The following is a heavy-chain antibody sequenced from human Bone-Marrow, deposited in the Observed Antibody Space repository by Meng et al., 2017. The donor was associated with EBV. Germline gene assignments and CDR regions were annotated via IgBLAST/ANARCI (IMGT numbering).Heavy chain of an antibody. CDR2: IFHSGST. J-gene: IGHJ5*02. V-gene: IGHV4-4*02. CDR1: GGSISSSQW. CDR3: ARDPAYPRGWFDP. Sequence: QVQLQESGPGLVKPSGXLSLTCTVSGGSISSSQWWNWVRQPPGKGLEWIGEIFHSGSTNYNPSLASRVTISIDKSKNQFSLRLSSVTAADTAVYYCARDPAYPRGWFDPWGQGTLVTVSS.